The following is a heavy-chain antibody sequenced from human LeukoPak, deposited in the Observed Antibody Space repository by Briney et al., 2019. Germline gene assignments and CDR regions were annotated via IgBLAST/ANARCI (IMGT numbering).Heavy chain of an antibody. CDR1: GFILSNHW. J-gene: IGHJ4*02. CDR3: AKTVVSTGWNYFDY. V-gene: IGHV3-7*03. Sequence: GGSLRLSCAASGFILSNHWMTWVRQAPGKGPEWVANVNKDGSEKYYVDSVKGRFTISTDTAKNSLYLQMNSLRAEDTALYYCAKTVVSTGWNYFDYWGQGTLVTVSS. D-gene: IGHD2-8*02. CDR2: VNKDGSEK.